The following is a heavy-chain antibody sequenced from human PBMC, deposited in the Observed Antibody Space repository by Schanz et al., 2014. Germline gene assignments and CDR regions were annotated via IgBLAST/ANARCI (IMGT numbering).Heavy chain of an antibody. CDR3: ATGRGYNYGYLYYFDS. J-gene: IGHJ4*02. V-gene: IGHV1-24*01. CDR1: GYTLTELS. D-gene: IGHD5-18*01. Sequence: QLLLVQSGAEVRKPGASVKVSCKVSGYTLTELSMHWVRQAPGKGLEWVGGFDPEDGETTYAQKFQGRVTMTEDTSSNTAYMELNSLRSEDTAVYYCATGRGYNYGYLYYFDSWGQGTLVTVSP. CDR2: FDPEDGET.